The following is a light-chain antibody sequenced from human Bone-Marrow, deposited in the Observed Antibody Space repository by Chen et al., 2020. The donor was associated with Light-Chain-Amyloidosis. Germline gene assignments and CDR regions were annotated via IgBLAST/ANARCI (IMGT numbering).Light chain of an antibody. CDR3: QSADSSGTYEVI. Sequence: SYELTQPPSVSVSPGQTARLTCSGDDLPTKYAYWYQQKPGQAPVLGIHRDTERPSGISERFSGSSSGTTATVNISGVQAEDEADYHCQSADSSGTYEVIVGGGTKLTVL. CDR1: DLPTKY. CDR2: RDT. J-gene: IGLJ2*01. V-gene: IGLV3-25*03.